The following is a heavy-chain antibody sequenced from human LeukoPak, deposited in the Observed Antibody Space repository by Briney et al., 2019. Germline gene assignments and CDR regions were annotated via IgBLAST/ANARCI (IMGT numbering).Heavy chain of an antibody. CDR2: ISSSSSYI. CDR3: ARGTGTIFGVVIKRNWFDP. V-gene: IGHV3-21*01. Sequence: GGSLRLSCAASGFTFSSYSMNWVRQAPGKGREWVSSISSSSSYIYYADSVKGRFTISRDNAKNSLYLQMNSLRAEDTAVYYCARGTGTIFGVVIKRNWFDPWGQGTLVTVSS. D-gene: IGHD3-3*01. CDR1: GFTFSSYS. J-gene: IGHJ5*02.